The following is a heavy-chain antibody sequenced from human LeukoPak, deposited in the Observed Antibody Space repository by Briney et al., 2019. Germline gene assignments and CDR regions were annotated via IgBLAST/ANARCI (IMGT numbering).Heavy chain of an antibody. CDR2: IKQDGSEK. J-gene: IGHJ6*02. D-gene: IGHD2-8*01. V-gene: IGHV3-7*01. Sequence: HSGGSLRLSCAASGFTFSSYWMSWVRQAPGKGLEWVANIKQDGSEKYYVDSVKGRFTISRDNAKNSLYLQMNSLRAEDTAVYYCARDLGYCTNGVCHPASYYYGMDVWGQGTTVTVSS. CDR1: GFTFSSYW. CDR3: ARDLGYCTNGVCHPASYYYGMDV.